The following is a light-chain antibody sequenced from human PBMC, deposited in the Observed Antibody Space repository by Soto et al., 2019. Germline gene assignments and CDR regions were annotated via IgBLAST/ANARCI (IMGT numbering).Light chain of an antibody. CDR3: HQYDNSPFT. CDR1: QSVSSSY. Sequence: EIVLTQSPGTLSLSPGERATLSCRASQSVSSSYLAWYQQKPGQAPRLLIYGASSRATGIPDRFSGSGSGTDFTLTISRLEPEDFAVYYCHQYDNSPFTFGGGTKVEIK. CDR2: GAS. V-gene: IGKV3-20*01. J-gene: IGKJ4*01.